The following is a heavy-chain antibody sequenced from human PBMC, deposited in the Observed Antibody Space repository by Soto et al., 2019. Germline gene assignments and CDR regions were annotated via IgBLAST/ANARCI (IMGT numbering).Heavy chain of an antibody. D-gene: IGHD3-22*01. J-gene: IGHJ6*02. CDR3: ASLYYYDSSRYYGMDV. CDR1: GFTFSSYG. Sequence: PGGSLRLSCAASGFTFSSYGMHWVRQAPGKGLEWVAVIWYDGSNKYYADSVKGRFTISRDNSKNTLYLQMNSLRAEDTAVYYCASLYYYDSSRYYGMDVWGQGTTVTVSS. V-gene: IGHV3-33*01. CDR2: IWYDGSNK.